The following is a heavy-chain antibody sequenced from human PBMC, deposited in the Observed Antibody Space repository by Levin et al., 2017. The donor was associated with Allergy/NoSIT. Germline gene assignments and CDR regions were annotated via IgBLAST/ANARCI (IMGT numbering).Heavy chain of an antibody. CDR3: ARLSLNAFDI. CDR1: GMPFSEHY. D-gene: IGHD2-8*01. CDR2: ISNSGTTI. Sequence: GESLKISCVVSGMPFSEHYMTWIRQAPGKGLEWVSYISNSGTTIYYADSVRGRFTVSRDNAKSTLFLQMSSLRSEDTAIYYCARLSLNAFDIWGQGTMVTVSS. V-gene: IGHV3-11*01. J-gene: IGHJ3*02.